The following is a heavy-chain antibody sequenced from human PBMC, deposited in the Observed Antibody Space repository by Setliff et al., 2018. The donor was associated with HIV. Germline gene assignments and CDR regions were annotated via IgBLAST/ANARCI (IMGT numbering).Heavy chain of an antibody. Sequence: SETLSLTCAVYGGSFSGCYWSWIRQPPGKGLEWIGEINHSGSTNYNPSLKSRVTISVDTSKNQFSLKLSSVTAGDTAVYYCARSMRGYCSDTSCRTFDYWGQGTLVTVSS. J-gene: IGHJ4*02. CDR2: INHSGST. V-gene: IGHV4-34*01. D-gene: IGHD2-2*01. CDR1: GGSFSGCY. CDR3: ARSMRGYCSDTSCRTFDY.